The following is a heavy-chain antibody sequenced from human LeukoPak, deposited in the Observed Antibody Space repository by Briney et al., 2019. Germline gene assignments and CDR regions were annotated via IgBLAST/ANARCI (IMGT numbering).Heavy chain of an antibody. V-gene: IGHV1-46*01. CDR2: INPSGDNT. CDR1: GYTFTNNF. CDR3: ARDNSLRDTAWWFDP. D-gene: IGHD5-24*01. J-gene: IGHJ5*02. Sequence: ASVKVSCKASGYTFTNNFMHWVRQAPGQGLEWIGIINPSGDNTWYAQKFQGRVTMTRDMATNTDYLEVSSLRSEDTAVYYCARDNSLRDTAWWFDPWGQGTLVTVSS.